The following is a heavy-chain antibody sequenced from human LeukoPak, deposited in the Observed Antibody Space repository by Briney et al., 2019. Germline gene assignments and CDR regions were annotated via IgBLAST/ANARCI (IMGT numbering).Heavy chain of an antibody. V-gene: IGHV3-23*01. CDR3: ASITGYSSGFSFDY. D-gene: IGHD6-25*01. J-gene: IGHJ4*02. CDR1: GFTFSSYA. Sequence: GGSLRLSCAASGFTFSSYAMSWVRQAPGKGLEWVSAISGSGGSTYYADSVKGRFTISRDNSKNTLYLQMNSLRAEDTAVYYCASITGYSSGFSFDYWGQGTLVTVSS. CDR2: ISGSGGST.